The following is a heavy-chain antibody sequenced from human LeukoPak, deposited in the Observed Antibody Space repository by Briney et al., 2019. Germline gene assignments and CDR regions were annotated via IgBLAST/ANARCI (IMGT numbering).Heavy chain of an antibody. CDR3: ARRSLSAFDI. CDR2: IKQDGSEK. V-gene: IGHV3-7*05. D-gene: IGHD3-16*02. Sequence: GGSLRLSCAASGFTFSNYWMTWVRQAPGKELEWVADIKQDGSEKYYVDSVKGRFTISRDNAKNSLYLQMNSLRAEDTAVYYCARRSLSAFDIWGQGTMVTVSS. CDR1: GFTFSNYW. J-gene: IGHJ3*02.